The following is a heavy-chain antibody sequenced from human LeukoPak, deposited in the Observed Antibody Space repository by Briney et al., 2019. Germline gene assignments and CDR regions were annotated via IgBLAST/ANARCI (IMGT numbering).Heavy chain of an antibody. V-gene: IGHV3-21*01. CDR3: ARDIAAAVVDP. CDR1: GFTFSSYS. J-gene: IGHJ5*02. CDR2: ISSSSSYI. D-gene: IGHD6-13*01. Sequence: GGSLRLSCAASGFTFSSYSMNWVRQAPGKGLEWVSSISSSSSYIYYAHSVKGRFTISRDNAKNSLYLQMNSLRAEDTAVYYCARDIAAAVVDPWGQGTLVTVSS.